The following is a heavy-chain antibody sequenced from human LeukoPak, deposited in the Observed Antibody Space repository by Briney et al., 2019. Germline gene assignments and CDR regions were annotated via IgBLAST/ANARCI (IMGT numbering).Heavy chain of an antibody. CDR1: GFTFSSYW. Sequence: GGSLRLSCAASGFTFSSYWMSWVRQAPGKGLEWVANIKQSGSGKYYADSVKGRFTISRDNAKNTLYLQMNSLRAEDTAIYYCARDLGGNVYWGERTLGTVSS. V-gene: IGHV3-7*03. CDR2: IKQSGSGK. CDR3: ARDLGGNVY. D-gene: IGHD4-23*01. J-gene: IGHJ4*02.